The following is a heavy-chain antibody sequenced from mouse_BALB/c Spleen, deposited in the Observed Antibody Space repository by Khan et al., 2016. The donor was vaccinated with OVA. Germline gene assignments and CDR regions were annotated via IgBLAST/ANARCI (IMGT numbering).Heavy chain of an antibody. CDR3: ARLGYSWFAY. V-gene: IGHV1-7*01. CDR2: INPTTGYT. Sequence: QIQLVQSGAELAKPGASVKMSCKASGYSFTSYWMHWVKQRPGQGLEWIGYINPTTGYTEYNQKFKDKATLTADKSSTTAYMQLSSLTSEDSAVYDCARLGYSWFAYWGQGTLVTVSA. D-gene: IGHD2-3*01. J-gene: IGHJ3*01. CDR1: GYSFTSYW.